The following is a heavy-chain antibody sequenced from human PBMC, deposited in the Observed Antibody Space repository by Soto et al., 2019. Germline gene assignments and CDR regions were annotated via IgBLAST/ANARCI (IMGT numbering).Heavy chain of an antibody. J-gene: IGHJ4*02. CDR2: IKYAGGEK. D-gene: IGHD6-13*01. CDR1: GFTFSAYW. V-gene: IGHV3-7*05. Sequence: EVQLVESGGGLVQPGGSLRLSCAASGFTFSAYWMNWVRQAPGKGLEWVASIKYAGGEKIYVDSVKGRFTISRDNAKNSLYLQMASLRAEDTAVYYGARDRVATGLYFDYLVQGTLVTVSS. CDR3: ARDRVATGLYFDY.